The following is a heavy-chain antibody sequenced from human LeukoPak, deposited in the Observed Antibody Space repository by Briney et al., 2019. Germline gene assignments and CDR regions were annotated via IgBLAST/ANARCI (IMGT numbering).Heavy chain of an antibody. CDR2: IYSCVIT. CDR1: GFTVSSNY. J-gene: IGHJ4*02. D-gene: IGHD3-22*01. Sequence: GGSLRLSCAASGFTVSSNYMSWVRQAPGKGLEWVSVIYSCVITYYADSVKRRFTISRDNSKNTLYLQMNSLRAEDTAVYYCASTRDSSGQAYWGQGTLVTVSS. CDR3: ASTRDSSGQAY. V-gene: IGHV3-53*01.